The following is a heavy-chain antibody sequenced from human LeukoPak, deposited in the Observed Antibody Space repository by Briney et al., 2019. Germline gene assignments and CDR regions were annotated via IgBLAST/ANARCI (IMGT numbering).Heavy chain of an antibody. J-gene: IGHJ4*02. D-gene: IGHD2-8*01. CDR3: ATAGPYCTNGVCYIAHLDY. V-gene: IGHV1-24*01. Sequence: ASVKVSCKVSGYTLTELSMHWVRQAPGKGLEWMGGFDPEDGETIYAQKFQGRVTTTEDTSTDTAYMELSSLRSEDTAAYYCATAGPYCTNGVCYIAHLDYWGQGTLVTVSS. CDR1: GYTLTELS. CDR2: FDPEDGET.